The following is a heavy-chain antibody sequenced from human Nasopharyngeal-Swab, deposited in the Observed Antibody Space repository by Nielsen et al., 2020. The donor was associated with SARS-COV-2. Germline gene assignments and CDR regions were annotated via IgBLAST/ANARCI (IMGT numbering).Heavy chain of an antibody. CDR2: IIPIFDTA. CDR1: GGTFSSYA. J-gene: IGHJ3*02. Sequence: SVKVSCKASGGTFSSYAISWVRQAPGQGLEWMGGIIPIFDTANYAQKFQGRVTITADKSTSTAYMELSSLRSEDTAVYYCARAPGGIQLWLPHRDAFDIWGQGTRVTVSS. CDR3: ARAPGGIQLWLPHRDAFDI. V-gene: IGHV1-69*06. D-gene: IGHD5-18*01.